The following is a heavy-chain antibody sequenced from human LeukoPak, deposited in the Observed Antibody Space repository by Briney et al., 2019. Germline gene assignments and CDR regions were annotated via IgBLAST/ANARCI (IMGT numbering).Heavy chain of an antibody. Sequence: PGGSLRLSCAASGFTVSTDHMSWVRQAPGKGLEWVSYISSSGSTIYYADSVKGRFTIPRDNAENSLYLQMNSLRAEDTALYYCARDGWVDYWGQGTLVTVSS. J-gene: IGHJ4*02. CDR2: ISSSGSTI. CDR3: ARDGWVDY. CDR1: GFTVSTDH. D-gene: IGHD1-26*01. V-gene: IGHV3-48*03.